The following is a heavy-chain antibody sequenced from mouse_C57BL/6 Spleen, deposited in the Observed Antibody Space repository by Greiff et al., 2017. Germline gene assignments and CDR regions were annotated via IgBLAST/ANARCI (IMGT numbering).Heavy chain of an antibody. CDR2: IWWDDDK. CDR3: ARIGSIYYDYGMDY. V-gene: IGHV8-8*01. Sequence: QVTLKESGPGILQPSQTLSLTCSFSGFSLSTFGMGVGWIRQPSGKGLEWLAHIWWDDDKYYNPALKSRLTISKYTSKNQVFLMIANVDTADTATYYCARIGSIYYDYGMDYWGQGTSVTVSS. D-gene: IGHD2-4*01. J-gene: IGHJ4*01. CDR1: GFSLSTFGMG.